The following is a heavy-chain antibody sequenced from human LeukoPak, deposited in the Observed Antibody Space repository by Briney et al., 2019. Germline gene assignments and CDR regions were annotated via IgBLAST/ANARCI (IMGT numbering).Heavy chain of an antibody. V-gene: IGHV3-23*01. D-gene: IGHD7-27*01. CDR3: AKVRPRTPTGDRGSYFDY. Sequence: GGSLRLSCAASGFTFSSYAMSWVRQAPGKGLEWVSAISGSGGSTYYADSVKGRFTISRDNSKNTLYLQMNSLRAEDTAVYYSAKVRPRTPTGDRGSYFDYWGQGTLVTVSS. CDR2: ISGSGGST. CDR1: GFTFSSYA. J-gene: IGHJ4*02.